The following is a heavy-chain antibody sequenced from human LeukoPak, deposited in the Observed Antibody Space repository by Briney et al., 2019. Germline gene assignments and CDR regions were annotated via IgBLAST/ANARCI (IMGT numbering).Heavy chain of an antibody. CDR3: ARGWYFNDTSGYYLDAFDI. Sequence: VASVKVSCKASGYTFTGYYMHWVRQAPGQGLEWMGWINPNSGGTNYAQKFQGRVTMTRDTSISTAYMELSRLRSDDTAVYYCARGWYFNDTSGYYLDAFDIWGQGTMVTVSS. CDR1: GYTFTGYY. J-gene: IGHJ3*02. CDR2: INPNSGGT. D-gene: IGHD3-22*01. V-gene: IGHV1-2*02.